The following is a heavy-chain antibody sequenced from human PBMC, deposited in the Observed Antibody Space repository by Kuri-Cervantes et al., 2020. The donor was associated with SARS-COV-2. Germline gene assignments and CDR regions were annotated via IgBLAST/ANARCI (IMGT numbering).Heavy chain of an antibody. J-gene: IGHJ4*02. V-gene: IGHV4-61*02. CDR3: ARELEYCSSTSCYGQFPDY. Sequence: LRLSCTVSGGSISSSSYYWGWIRQPAGKGLEWIGRIYTSGSTNYNPSLKSRVTMSVDTSKNQFSLKLSSVTAADTAVYYCARELEYCSSTSCYGQFPDYWGQGTLVTVSS. CDR1: GGSISSSSYY. D-gene: IGHD2-2*01. CDR2: IYTSGST.